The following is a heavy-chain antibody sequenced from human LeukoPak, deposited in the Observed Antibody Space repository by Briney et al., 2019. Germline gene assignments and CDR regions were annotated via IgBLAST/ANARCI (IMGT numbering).Heavy chain of an antibody. J-gene: IGHJ4*02. D-gene: IGHD6-19*01. CDR2: ISYDGSNK. V-gene: IGHV3-30*18. CDR1: GFTFSSYG. CDR3: AKVGYSSGWYEDY. Sequence: GGSRRLSWEASGFTFSSYGMHGVRQAPGKGLEGLAVISYDGSNKYYADSVKGRFTISRDNSKNTLYLQMNSLKAEDTAVYYCAKVGYSSGWYEDYWGQGTLVTVSS.